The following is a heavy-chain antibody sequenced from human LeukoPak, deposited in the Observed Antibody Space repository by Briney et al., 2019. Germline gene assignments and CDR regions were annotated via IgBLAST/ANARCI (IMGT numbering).Heavy chain of an antibody. CDR1: GFIFNNYA. V-gene: IGHV3-30*04. D-gene: IGHD3-3*01. CDR3: ATLPTIFGVVIGNWFDP. Sequence: GGSLRLSCAASGFIFNNYAMHWVRQAPGKGLEWVAVISYDGRNTYYADSVKGRFTISRDNSNNTLFLQMSSLRAEDTAVYYCATLPTIFGVVIGNWFDPWGQGTLVTVSS. J-gene: IGHJ5*02. CDR2: ISYDGRNT.